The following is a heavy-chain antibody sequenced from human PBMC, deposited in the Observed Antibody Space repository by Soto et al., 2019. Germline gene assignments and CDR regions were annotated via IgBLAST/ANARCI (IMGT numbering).Heavy chain of an antibody. CDR1: GGSFSGYY. Sequence: PSETLSLTCAVFGGSFSGYYWSWIRQPPGKGLEWIGEINHSGSTNYNPSLKSRVTISVDTSKNQFSLKLSSVTAADTAVYYCARALRFLEWSPLKQKLAVYYFDYWGQGTLVTVSS. CDR2: INHSGST. J-gene: IGHJ4*02. CDR3: ARALRFLEWSPLKQKLAVYYFDY. V-gene: IGHV4-34*01. D-gene: IGHD3-3*01.